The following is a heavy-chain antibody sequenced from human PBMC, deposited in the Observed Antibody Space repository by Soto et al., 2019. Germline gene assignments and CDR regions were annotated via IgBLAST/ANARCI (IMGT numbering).Heavy chain of an antibody. J-gene: IGHJ4*02. CDR2: IYYTGSA. CDR3: ARGLSPAFRGLFYFDS. Sequence: QVQLQESGPGLVKPSQTLALTCTVSGDSSISGPYYWSWIRQLPGKGLEYIGYIYYTGSAYHNPSLKSRLNNSIDTTKDQFSLMLTSVTAADTGVYFCARGLSPAFRGLFYFDSWGQGTLVTVSS. D-gene: IGHD3-16*01. V-gene: IGHV4-30-4*01. CDR1: GDSSISGPYY.